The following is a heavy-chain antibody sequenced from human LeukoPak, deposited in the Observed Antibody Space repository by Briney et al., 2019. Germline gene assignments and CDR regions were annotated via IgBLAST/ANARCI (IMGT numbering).Heavy chain of an antibody. D-gene: IGHD3-3*01. V-gene: IGHV4-39*07. CDR2: IYYSGST. J-gene: IGHJ4*02. CDR1: GGSISSSSYY. Sequence: PSETLSLTCTVSGGSISSSSYYWGWIRQPPGKGLEWIGSIYYSGSTYYNPSLKSRVTISVDTSKNQFSLKLSSVTAADTAVYYCAREIWSGYYRFDYWGRGTLVTVSS. CDR3: AREIWSGYYRFDY.